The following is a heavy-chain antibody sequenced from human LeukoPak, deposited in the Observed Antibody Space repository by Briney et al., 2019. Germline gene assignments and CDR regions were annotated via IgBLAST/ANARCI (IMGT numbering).Heavy chain of an antibody. V-gene: IGHV3-66*01. CDR2: LSDADST. D-gene: IGHD1-26*01. CDR3: ARDSAKSGFDY. J-gene: IGHJ4*02. CDR1: GFSVSVNF. Sequence: GGSLRLSCTASGFSVSVNFVSWVRQAPGKGLEWVSILSDADSTYYSDSVKGRFTISRDNAKNSLYLQMNSLRAEDTAVYYCARDSAKSGFDYWGQGTLVTVSS.